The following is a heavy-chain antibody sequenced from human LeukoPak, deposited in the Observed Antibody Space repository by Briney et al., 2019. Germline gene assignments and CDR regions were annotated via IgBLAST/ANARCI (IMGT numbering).Heavy chain of an antibody. D-gene: IGHD3-10*01. J-gene: IGHJ4*02. CDR3: ARSAPYYYGSGLPDY. Sequence: TGRSLGLSCAAYGFTFSSYGVDWVRQAPGKGLEWVAVIWYDGSNKYYADSVKGRFTISRDNSKNTLYLQMNSLRAEDTAVYYCARSAPYYYGSGLPDYWGQGTLVTVSS. CDR2: IWYDGSNK. CDR1: GFTFSSYG. V-gene: IGHV3-33*01.